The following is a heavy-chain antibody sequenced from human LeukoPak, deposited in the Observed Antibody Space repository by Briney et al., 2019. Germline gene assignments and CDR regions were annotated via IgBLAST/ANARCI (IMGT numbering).Heavy chain of an antibody. J-gene: IGHJ5*02. CDR1: GYTLTELS. Sequence: GASVKVSCKVSGYTLTELSMHWVRQAPEKGLEWMGGFDPEDGETIYAQKFQGRVTMTRDTSMSTVYMELSSLRSEDTAVYYCARAGASEQLVLREVHWFDPWGQGTLVTVSS. V-gene: IGHV1-24*01. CDR2: FDPEDGET. CDR3: ARAGASEQLVLREVHWFDP. D-gene: IGHD6-6*01.